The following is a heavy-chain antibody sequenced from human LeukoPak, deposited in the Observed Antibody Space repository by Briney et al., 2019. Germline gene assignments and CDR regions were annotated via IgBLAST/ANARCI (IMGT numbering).Heavy chain of an antibody. J-gene: IGHJ4*02. CDR3: ARDQGGAVVTPFDY. D-gene: IGHD2-21*02. Sequence: ASVKVSCKASGYTFSGYYMHWVRQAPGQGLEWIGLINPKSGGTNFAQKFQGRVIMTRDTSINTAYMEVSGLTSDDTAVYYCARDQGGAVVTPFDYWGQGTLVTVSS. CDR2: INPKSGGT. V-gene: IGHV1-2*02. CDR1: GYTFSGYY.